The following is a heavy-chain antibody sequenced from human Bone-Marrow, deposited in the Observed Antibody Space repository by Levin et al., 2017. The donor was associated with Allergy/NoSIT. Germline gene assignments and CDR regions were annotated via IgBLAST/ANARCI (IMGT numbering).Heavy chain of an antibody. D-gene: IGHD5-12*01. CDR3: TKSVRAVDSTPYYFDY. CDR1: GFTFSSYA. J-gene: IGHJ4*02. CDR2: ISGSGGST. V-gene: IGHV3-23*01. Sequence: SCAASGFTFSSYAMSWVRQAPGKGLEWVSAISGSGGSTYYADSVKGRFTISRDNSKNTLYLQMNSLRAEDTAVYYCTKSVRAVDSTPYYFDYWGQGTLVTVSS.